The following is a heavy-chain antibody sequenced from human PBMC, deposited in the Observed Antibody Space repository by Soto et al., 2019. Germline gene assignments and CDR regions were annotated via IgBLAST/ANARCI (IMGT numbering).Heavy chain of an antibody. CDR2: IYYSGST. CDR1: GGSISSSSYY. CDR3: ARHTYYDFWSGYNFPYYYYGMDV. D-gene: IGHD3-3*01. Sequence: SETLSLTCTVSGGSISSSSYYWGWIRQPPGKGLEWIGSIYYSGSTYYNPSLKSRVTISVDTSKNQFSLKLSSVTAADTVVYYCARHTYYDFWSGYNFPYYYYGMDVWGQGTTVTVSS. J-gene: IGHJ6*02. V-gene: IGHV4-39*01.